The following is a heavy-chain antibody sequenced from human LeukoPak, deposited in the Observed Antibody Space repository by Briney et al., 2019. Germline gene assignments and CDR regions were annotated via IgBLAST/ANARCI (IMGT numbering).Heavy chain of an antibody. D-gene: IGHD5-18*01. V-gene: IGHV1-69*13. J-gene: IGHJ4*02. CDR1: GGTFSSYA. CDR2: IIPIFGTA. CDR3: ARRGGYSYGYLDY. Sequence: ASVTVSCKASGGTFSSYAISWVRQAPGQGLEWMGGIIPIFGTANYAQKFQGRVTITADESTSTAYMELSSLRSEDTAVYYCARRGGYSYGYLDYWGQGTLATVSS.